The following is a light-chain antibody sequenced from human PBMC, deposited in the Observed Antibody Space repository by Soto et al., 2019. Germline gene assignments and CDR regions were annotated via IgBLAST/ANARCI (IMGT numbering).Light chain of an antibody. CDR1: SSDVGSYNL. V-gene: IGLV2-23*01. CDR3: CSYARSSTWV. CDR2: EGS. J-gene: IGLJ3*02. Sequence: QSALTQPASVSGSPGQSITISCTGTSSDVGSYNLVSWYQQHPGKAPKLMIYEGSKRPSGVHNRFSGSKSGNTASLTISGLQAVDEADYYSCSYARSSTWVFGGGTKLTVL.